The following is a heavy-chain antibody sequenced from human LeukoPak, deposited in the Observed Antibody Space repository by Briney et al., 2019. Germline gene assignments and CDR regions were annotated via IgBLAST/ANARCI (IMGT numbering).Heavy chain of an antibody. CDR3: ARTSGSFIYGAGVDY. D-gene: IGHD1-26*01. CDR2: ISSSSYI. J-gene: IGHJ4*02. V-gene: IGHV3-21*01. Sequence: GGSLRLSCAASGFTFSSYSMNWVRQAPGKGLEWVSSISSSSYIYYADSVKGRFTISRDNAKNSLYLQMNSLRAEDTAVYYCARTSGSFIYGAGVDYWGQGTLVTVSS. CDR1: GFTFSSYS.